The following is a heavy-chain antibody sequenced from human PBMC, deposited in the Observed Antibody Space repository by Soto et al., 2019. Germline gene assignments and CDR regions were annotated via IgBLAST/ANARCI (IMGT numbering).Heavy chain of an antibody. CDR2: INHGGST. CDR1: GGSFSGYY. D-gene: IGHD4-4*01. V-gene: IGHV4-34*01. Sequence: SETLSLTCAVYGGSFSGYYWSWIRQPPGKGLEWIGEINHGGSTNYNPSLKSRVTISVDTSKNQFSLKLSSVTAADTAVYYCARGGRIRTVTTSGSWFDTWGQGILVTVSS. CDR3: ARGGRIRTVTTSGSWFDT. J-gene: IGHJ5*02.